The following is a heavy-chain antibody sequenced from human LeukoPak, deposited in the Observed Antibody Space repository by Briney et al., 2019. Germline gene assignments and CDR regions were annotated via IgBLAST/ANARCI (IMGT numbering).Heavy chain of an antibody. D-gene: IGHD3-22*01. J-gene: IGHJ5*02. CDR1: GGSISSYY. Sequence: PSETPSLTCTVSGGSISSYYWSWIRQPAGKGLEWIGRIYTSGSTNYNPSLKSRVTMSVDTSKNQFSLKLSSVTAADTAVYYCARDQDYYDSSGYPAWGQGTLVTVSS. CDR3: ARDQDYYDSSGYPA. CDR2: IYTSGST. V-gene: IGHV4-4*07.